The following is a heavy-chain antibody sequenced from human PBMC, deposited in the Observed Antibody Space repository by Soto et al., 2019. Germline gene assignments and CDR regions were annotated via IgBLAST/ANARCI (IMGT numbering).Heavy chain of an antibody. V-gene: IGHV3-33*01. CDR3: ASSEYCSCGSCYGTGFDY. J-gene: IGHJ4*02. CDR2: IWYDGSNK. D-gene: IGHD2-15*01. CDR1: GFTFSSYG. Sequence: QVQLVESGGGVVQPGRSLRLSCAASGFTFSSYGMHWVRQAPGKGLEWVAVIWYDGSNKYYADSVKGRFTISRDNSKITLYLQMNSMRAEDTAVYYCASSEYCSCGSCYGTGFDYWGQGTLVTVSS.